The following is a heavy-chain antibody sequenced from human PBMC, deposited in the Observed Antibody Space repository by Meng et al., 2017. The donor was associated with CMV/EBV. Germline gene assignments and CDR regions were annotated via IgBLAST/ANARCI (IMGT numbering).Heavy chain of an antibody. CDR3: ARDALYCGGDCYSDY. D-gene: IGHD2-21*01. CDR1: GFTFSSYW. V-gene: IGHV3-74*01. CDR2: INSDGSST. Sequence: LSLTCAASGFTFSSYWMHWVRQALGKGLVWVSRINSDGSSTSYADSVKGRFTISRDNAKNTLYLQMNSLRAEDTAVYYCARDALYCGGDCYSDYWGQGTLVTVSS. J-gene: IGHJ4*02.